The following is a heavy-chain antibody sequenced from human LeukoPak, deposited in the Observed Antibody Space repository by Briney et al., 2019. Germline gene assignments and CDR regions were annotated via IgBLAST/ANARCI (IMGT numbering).Heavy chain of an antibody. Sequence: GGSLRLSCAASGFTFSSYWMHWVRQAPGKGLVWVSRINSDGSSTSYADSVKGRFTISRDNAKNTLYLQTNSLRAEDTAVYYCLWLRELYGAADAFDIWGQGTMVTVSS. CDR1: GFTFSSYW. V-gene: IGHV3-74*01. D-gene: IGHD3-10*01. J-gene: IGHJ3*02. CDR3: LWLRELYGAADAFDI. CDR2: INSDGSST.